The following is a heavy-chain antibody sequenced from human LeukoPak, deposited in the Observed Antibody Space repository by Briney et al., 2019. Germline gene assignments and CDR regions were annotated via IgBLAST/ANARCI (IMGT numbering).Heavy chain of an antibody. J-gene: IGHJ4*02. Sequence: SETLSLTCAVSGGSISSYYWSWIRQPPGKGLEWIGYIYYSGSTNYNPSLKSRVTISVDTSKNQFSLKLSSVTAADTAVYYCARHSDSAYCGGDCPFDYWGQGTLVTVSS. CDR2: IYYSGST. V-gene: IGHV4-59*08. CDR1: GGSISSYY. D-gene: IGHD2-21*02. CDR3: ARHSDSAYCGGDCPFDY.